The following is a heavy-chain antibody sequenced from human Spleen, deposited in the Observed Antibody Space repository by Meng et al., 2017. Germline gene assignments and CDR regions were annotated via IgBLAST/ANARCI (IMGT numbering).Heavy chain of an antibody. J-gene: IGHJ6*02. Sequence: GGSLRLSCKGSGYSFTSYWIGWVRQMPGKGLEWMGIIYPGDSDTRYSPSFQGQVTISADKSISTAYLQWSSLKASDTAMYYCARRAPIAAAGPLYYYGMDVWGQGTTVTVSS. D-gene: IGHD6-13*01. CDR1: GYSFTSYW. CDR2: IYPGDSDT. V-gene: IGHV5-51*01. CDR3: ARRAPIAAAGPLYYYGMDV.